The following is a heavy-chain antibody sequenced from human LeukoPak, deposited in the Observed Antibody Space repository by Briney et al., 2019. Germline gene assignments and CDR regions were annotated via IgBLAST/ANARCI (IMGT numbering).Heavy chain of an antibody. CDR2: LNSDGSST. V-gene: IGHV3-74*01. Sequence: GGSLRLSCAASGFTFSMDWMQWVRQAPGKGLVWVSRLNSDGSSTDYADSVKGRFTISRDNAKNTLYLQMNSLRAEDTALYYCVRSFYTSSAPGYRGQGTLVTVSS. J-gene: IGHJ4*02. D-gene: IGHD3-16*01. CDR3: VRSFYTSSAPGY. CDR1: GFTFSMDW.